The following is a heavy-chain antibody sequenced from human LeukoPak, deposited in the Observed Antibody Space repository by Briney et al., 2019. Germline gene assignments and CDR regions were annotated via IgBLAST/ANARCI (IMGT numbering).Heavy chain of an antibody. D-gene: IGHD2-8*02. Sequence: SETLSLTCTVSGYSISSGYYWGWIRQPPGKGLEWIGSIYHSGSTYYNPSLKSRVTISVDTSKNQFSLKLSSVTAADTAVYYCARDDANTGGSHWGQGTLVTVSS. J-gene: IGHJ4*02. CDR2: IYHSGST. V-gene: IGHV4-38-2*02. CDR3: ARDDANTGGSH. CDR1: GYSISSGYY.